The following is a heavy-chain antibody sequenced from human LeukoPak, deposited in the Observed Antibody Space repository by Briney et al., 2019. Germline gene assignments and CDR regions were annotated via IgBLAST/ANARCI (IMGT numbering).Heavy chain of an antibody. CDR1: GFTFDDYA. Sequence: GGSLRLSCAASGFTFDDYAMHWVRQAPGKGLEWVSLISGDGGSTYYADSVKGRFTISRDNSKNSLYLQMNSLRTEDTALYYCAKDRGYSYGRGHYYFDYWGQGTLVTVSA. J-gene: IGHJ4*02. D-gene: IGHD5-18*01. V-gene: IGHV3-43*02. CDR3: AKDRGYSYGRGHYYFDY. CDR2: ISGDGGST.